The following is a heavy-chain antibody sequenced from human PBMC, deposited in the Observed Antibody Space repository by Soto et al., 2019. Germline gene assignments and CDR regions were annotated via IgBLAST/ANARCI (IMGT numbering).Heavy chain of an antibody. Sequence: GGALRLSCAASGFIFSTYTINWVRQAPGKGLEWVASISSSSRDIFYADSVKARFTISRDNANSSVDLQMNSLRVGDTAIYYCARGSWGGDGIDVWGQGTTVTVSS. V-gene: IGHV3-21*01. CDR1: GFIFSTYT. CDR2: ISSSSRDI. CDR3: ARGSWGGDGIDV. D-gene: IGHD3-16*01. J-gene: IGHJ6*02.